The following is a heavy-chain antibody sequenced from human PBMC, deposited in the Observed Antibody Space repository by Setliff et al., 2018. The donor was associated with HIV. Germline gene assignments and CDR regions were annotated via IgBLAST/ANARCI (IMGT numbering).Heavy chain of an antibody. D-gene: IGHD3-16*01. J-gene: IGHJ4*02. CDR1: GYTFTDHY. Sequence: ASVKVFCKTSGYTFTDHYINWLQQAPGKGFEWMGRISPKYGVTNYAEKFQGKVTITADASKDTVYIEVRSLRYEDTAQYYCVVGAFSWGKYYWGQGTQVTVSS. V-gene: IGHV1-69-2*01. CDR3: VVGAFSWGKYY. CDR2: ISPKYGVT.